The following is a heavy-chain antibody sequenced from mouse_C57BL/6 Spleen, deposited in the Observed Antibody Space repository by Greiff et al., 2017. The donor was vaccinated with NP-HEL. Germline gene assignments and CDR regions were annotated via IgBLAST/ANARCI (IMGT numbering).Heavy chain of an antibody. D-gene: IGHD3-3*01. CDR1: GFTFSSYG. J-gene: IGHJ2*01. CDR3: ARLGQLRSYYFDY. CDR2: ISSGGSYT. V-gene: IGHV5-6*01. Sequence: EVMLVESGGDLVKPGGSLKLSCAASGFTFSSYGMSWVRQTPDKRLEWVATISSGGSYTYYPDSVKGRFTLSRDNAKNTLYLQMSSLKSEDTAMYYCARLGQLRSYYFDYWGQGTTLTVSS.